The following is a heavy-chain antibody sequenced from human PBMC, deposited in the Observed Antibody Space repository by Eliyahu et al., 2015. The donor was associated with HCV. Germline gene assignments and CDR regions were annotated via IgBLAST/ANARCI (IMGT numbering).Heavy chain of an antibody. CDR3: ATYGSGSFSS. D-gene: IGHD3-10*01. CDR1: GFSFSDVW. V-gene: IGHV3-15*01. Sequence: EVQLVESGGGFVKPGGSLRLSCAASGFSFSDVWMSWVRQAPGKGLGWVGRIRPXADGGTADYATPVKGRFSISRDDSKDTVYLQMNSLKTEDTAMYYCATYGSGSFSSWGQGTLVTVSS. J-gene: IGHJ5*02. CDR2: IRPXADGGTA.